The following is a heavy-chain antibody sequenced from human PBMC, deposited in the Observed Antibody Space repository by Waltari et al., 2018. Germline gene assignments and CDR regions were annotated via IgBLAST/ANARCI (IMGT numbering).Heavy chain of an antibody. V-gene: IGHV1-2*02. CDR3: AREGAEYQLLSDFDY. CDR2: INPNSGGT. Sequence: QVQLVQSGAEVKKPGASVKVSCKASGYTFTGYYMHWVRQDPGQGLEWMGGINPNSGGTNYAQKLQGRVTMTRDTSISTAYMELSRLRSDDTAVYYCAREGAEYQLLSDFDYWGQGTLVTVSS. D-gene: IGHD2-2*01. CDR1: GYTFTGYY. J-gene: IGHJ4*02.